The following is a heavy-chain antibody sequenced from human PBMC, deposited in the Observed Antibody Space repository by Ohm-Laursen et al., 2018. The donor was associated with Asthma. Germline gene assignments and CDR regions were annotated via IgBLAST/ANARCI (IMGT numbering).Heavy chain of an antibody. CDR3: AKVPRGLSPYSSSWNFDY. J-gene: IGHJ4*02. D-gene: IGHD6-13*01. Sequence: SLRLSCAASGFTFSSYAISWVRQAPGKGLEWVSAISGSGGSTYYADSVKGRFTISRDNSKNTLYLQMNSLRAEDTAVYYCAKVPRGLSPYSSSWNFDYWGQGTLVTVSS. CDR1: GFTFSSYA. CDR2: ISGSGGST. V-gene: IGHV3-23*01.